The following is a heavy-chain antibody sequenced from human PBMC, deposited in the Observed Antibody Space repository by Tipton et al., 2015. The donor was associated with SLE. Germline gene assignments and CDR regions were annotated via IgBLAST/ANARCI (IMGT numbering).Heavy chain of an antibody. D-gene: IGHD2-2*01. J-gene: IGHJ5*02. CDR1: GDSISSAPSSGSYY. V-gene: IGHV4-61*02. CDR3: ARKASCTRSSCSGFDP. Sequence: TLSLTCTVSGDSISSAPSSGSYYWNWIRQPAGKGLEWIGRIYTSGSPNYNPSLKSRLTISVDTSKNQFSLKLTSVTAADTAVYYCARKASCTRSSCSGFDPWGQGTLVTVSS. CDR2: IYTSGSP.